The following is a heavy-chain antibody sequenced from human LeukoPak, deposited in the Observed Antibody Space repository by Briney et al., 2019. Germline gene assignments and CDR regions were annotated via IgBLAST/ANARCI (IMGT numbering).Heavy chain of an antibody. CDR1: GYSISNSNW. J-gene: IGHJ4*02. V-gene: IGHV4-4*02. CDR2: IFESGNT. CDR3: ARGTKGFGRIYLDY. D-gene: IGHD2/OR15-2a*01. Sequence: SGTLSLTCTVSGYSISNSNWWSWVRQVPGSGLEWLGEIFESGNTNYSPSLKSRVSISVDKSKNHFSLNLNSVTAADTAVYFCARGTKGFGRIYLDYWGQGILVTVSS.